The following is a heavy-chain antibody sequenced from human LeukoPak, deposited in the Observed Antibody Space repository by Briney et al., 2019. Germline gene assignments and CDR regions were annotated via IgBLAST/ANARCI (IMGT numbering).Heavy chain of an antibody. CDR3: ARKAGPSGSYSYFGEQNWFDP. Sequence: PSETLSLTCAVYGGSFSGYYWSWIRQPPGKGLEWIGEINHSGSTNYNPSLKSRVTISVDTSKNQFSLKLSSVTAADTAVYYCARKAGPSGSYSYFGEQNWFDPWGQGTLVTVSS. CDR1: GGSFSGYY. V-gene: IGHV4-34*01. J-gene: IGHJ5*02. CDR2: INHSGST. D-gene: IGHD3-10*01.